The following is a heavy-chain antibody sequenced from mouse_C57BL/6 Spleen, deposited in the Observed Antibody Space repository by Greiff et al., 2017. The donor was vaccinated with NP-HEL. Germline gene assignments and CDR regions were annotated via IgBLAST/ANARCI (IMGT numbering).Heavy chain of an antibody. J-gene: IGHJ4*01. CDR2: IHPNSGST. V-gene: IGHV1-64*01. CDR3: ARAVYLLDAMDY. CDR1: GYTFTSYW. D-gene: IGHD2-1*01. Sequence: VQLQQPGAELVKPGASVKLSCKASGYTFTSYWMHWVKQRPGQGLEWIGIIHPNSGSTNYNEKFKSKATLTVDKSSSTAYMQLSSLTSEDSAVYYCARAVYLLDAMDYWGQGTSVTVSS.